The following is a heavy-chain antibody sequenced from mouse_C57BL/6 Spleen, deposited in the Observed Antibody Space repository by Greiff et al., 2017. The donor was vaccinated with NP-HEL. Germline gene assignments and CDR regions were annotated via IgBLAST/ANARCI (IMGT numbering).Heavy chain of an antibody. CDR3: APYYRNYGYDYAMDY. CDR2: INPNNGGT. CDR1: GYTFTDYN. D-gene: IGHD2-5*01. Sequence: EVQLQQSGPELAKPGASVKMSCKASGYTFTDYNMHWVKQSHGKSLEWIGYINPNNGGTSYNQKFKGKATLTVNKSSSPAYMELRSLASEDSSVYYCAPYYRNYGYDYAMDYWGQGTSVTVSS. V-gene: IGHV1-22*01. J-gene: IGHJ4*01.